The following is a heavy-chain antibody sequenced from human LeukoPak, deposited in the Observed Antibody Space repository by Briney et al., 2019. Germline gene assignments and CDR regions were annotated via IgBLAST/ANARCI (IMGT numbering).Heavy chain of an antibody. CDR2: IYYLGST. CDR3: ARSHGSGSYYNLNDY. V-gene: IGHV4-61*10. D-gene: IGHD3-10*01. Sequence: SETLSLTCTVSGGSISSGSYYYSWIRQPAGKGLEGIGHIYYLGSTNYNPSLRSRVTISMDASKNQFSLTLTSVTAADTAVYYCARSHGSGSYYNLNDYWGQGALVTVSS. J-gene: IGHJ4*02. CDR1: GGSISSGSYY.